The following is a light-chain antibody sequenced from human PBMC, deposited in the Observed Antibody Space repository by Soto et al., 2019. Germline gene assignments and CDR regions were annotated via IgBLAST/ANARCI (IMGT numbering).Light chain of an antibody. CDR1: QSISNY. J-gene: IGKJ1*01. CDR2: AAS. Sequence: DIQMTQSPSSQSASVGDRVTITCRASQSISNYLNWYQQKPGKAPKLLMYAASSLQSGVPSRFGGSGSGTDFTLTISSLQPEDFATYYCQQSYSTPRTFGQGTKVEIK. V-gene: IGKV1-39*01. CDR3: QQSYSTPRT.